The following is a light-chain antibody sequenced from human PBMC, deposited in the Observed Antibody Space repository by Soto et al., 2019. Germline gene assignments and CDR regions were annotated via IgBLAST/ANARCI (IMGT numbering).Light chain of an antibody. V-gene: IGLV2-14*01. Sequence: QSVLTQPASVSGSPGQSITISCTGPSSDVGGYNYVSWYQHSPGKAPKLMIYEVNSRPSGVSNRFSGSKSGNTASLTISGLQAEDESDYYCSSCTSSNTCLFGTGTKVTVL. CDR1: SSDVGGYNY. CDR3: SSCTSSNTCL. CDR2: EVN. J-gene: IGLJ1*01.